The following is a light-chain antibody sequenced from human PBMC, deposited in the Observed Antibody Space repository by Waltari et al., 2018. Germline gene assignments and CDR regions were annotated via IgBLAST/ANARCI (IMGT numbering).Light chain of an antibody. CDR3: SSYTSISTSVV. CDR2: DVY. CDR1: SRDVGGYDF. V-gene: IGLV2-14*03. Sequence: QSALTQPASVSGAPGQSITIPCTGTSRDVGGYDFVRWYQQYPGKAPQLIIYDVYYRPSGVSQRFSASKSGDTASLTISGLQTDDEADYYCSSYTSISTSVVFGGGTKLTVL. J-gene: IGLJ2*01.